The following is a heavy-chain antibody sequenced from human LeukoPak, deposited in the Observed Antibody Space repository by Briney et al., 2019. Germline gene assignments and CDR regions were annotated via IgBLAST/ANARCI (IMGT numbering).Heavy chain of an antibody. CDR1: GGSMSSYY. J-gene: IGHJ6*03. CDR3: ARGKRGGYDYYYYYYMDV. V-gene: IGHV4-59*01. D-gene: IGHD5-12*01. Sequence: SETLSLTCTVSGGSMSSYYWSWIRQPPGKGLEWIGYIYYSGSTNYNPSLKSRVTISVDTSKNQFSLKLSSVTAADTAVYYCARGKRGGYDYYYYYYMDVWGKGTTVTVSS. CDR2: IYYSGST.